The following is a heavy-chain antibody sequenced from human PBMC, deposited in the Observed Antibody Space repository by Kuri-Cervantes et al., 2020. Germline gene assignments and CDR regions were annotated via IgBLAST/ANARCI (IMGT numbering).Heavy chain of an antibody. V-gene: IGHV3-7*01. CDR2: INQDESQR. CDR3: ARELAVAGKRDGAFDI. J-gene: IGHJ3*02. D-gene: IGHD6-19*01. Sequence: GESLKISCAASRFTFSRYWMSWVRQAPGKGLEWVANINQDESQRYYVDSVKGRFTISRDNAKNSLYLQMNSLRAEDTAVYYCARELAVAGKRDGAFDIWGQGTMVTVSS. CDR1: RFTFSRYW.